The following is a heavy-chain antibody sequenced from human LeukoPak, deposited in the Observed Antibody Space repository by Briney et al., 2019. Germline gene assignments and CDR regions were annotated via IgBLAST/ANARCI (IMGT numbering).Heavy chain of an antibody. CDR1: GFTFSSYA. CDR3: AKPRRASGWYVEYFQH. V-gene: IGHV3-23*01. CDR2: ISGSGGST. J-gene: IGHJ1*01. Sequence: PGGSLRLSCAASGFTFSSYAMSWVRQAPGKGLEWVSAISGSGGSTYYADSVKGRFTISRDNSKNTLYLQMNSLRAEDTAVYYCAKPRRASGWYVEYFQHWGQGTLVTVSS. D-gene: IGHD6-19*01.